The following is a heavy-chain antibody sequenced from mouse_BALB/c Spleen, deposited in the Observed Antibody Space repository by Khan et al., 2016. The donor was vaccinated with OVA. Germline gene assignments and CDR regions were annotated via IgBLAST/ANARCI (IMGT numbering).Heavy chain of an antibody. J-gene: IGHJ3*01. D-gene: IGHD2-4*01. CDR1: GFSLTTYG. Sequence: VQLQESGPGLVQPSQSLSITCTVSGFSLTTYGVHWVRQSPGKGMEWLGVIWSGGSTDYNAAFISRLSISKDNSKSQVFFKMNSLQANDTAIYYCARNYDYDEGLAYWCQGTLVTVAA. CDR2: IWSGGST. CDR3: ARNYDYDEGLAY. V-gene: IGHV2-2*02.